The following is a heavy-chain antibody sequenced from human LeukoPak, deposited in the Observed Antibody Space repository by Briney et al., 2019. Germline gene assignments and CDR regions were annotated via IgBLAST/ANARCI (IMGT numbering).Heavy chain of an antibody. CDR2: INHSGST. V-gene: IGHV4-34*01. CDR1: GGSFSGYY. Sequence: PETLSLTCAVYGGSFSGYYWSWIRQPPGKGLEWIGEINHSGSTNYNPSLKSRVTISVDTSKNQFSLKLSSVTAADTAVYYCARTQAFFWSGYSDYWGQGTLVTVSS. CDR3: ARTQAFFWSGYSDY. D-gene: IGHD3-3*01. J-gene: IGHJ4*02.